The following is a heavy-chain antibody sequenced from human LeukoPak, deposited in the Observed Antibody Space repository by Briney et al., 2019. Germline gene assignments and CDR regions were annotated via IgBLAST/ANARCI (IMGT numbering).Heavy chain of an antibody. CDR1: GYTFTGYY. J-gene: IGHJ4*02. Sequence: ASVKVSCKASGYTFTGYYMHWVRQAPGQGLEWMGWINPNSGGTNYAQKFQGRVTMTRDTSISTDYMELSRLRSDDTAVYYCARPSSSTVTTYYFDYWGQGTLVTVSS. D-gene: IGHD4-11*01. V-gene: IGHV1-2*02. CDR2: INPNSGGT. CDR3: ARPSSSTVTTYYFDY.